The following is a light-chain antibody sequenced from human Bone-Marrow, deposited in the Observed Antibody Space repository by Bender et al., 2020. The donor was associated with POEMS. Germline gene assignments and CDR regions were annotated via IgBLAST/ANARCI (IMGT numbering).Light chain of an antibody. Sequence: QSALTQPASVSGSPGQSITISCTGTSSDVGRYDLVSWYQQHPGKAPKLMIYEVTKRPSGVSNRFSGSKSGNTASLTISRLRAEDEADYYCCSYAGTIIHWVFGGGTKVTVL. CDR2: EVT. CDR1: SSDVGRYDL. V-gene: IGLV2-23*02. CDR3: CSYAGTIIHWV. J-gene: IGLJ3*02.